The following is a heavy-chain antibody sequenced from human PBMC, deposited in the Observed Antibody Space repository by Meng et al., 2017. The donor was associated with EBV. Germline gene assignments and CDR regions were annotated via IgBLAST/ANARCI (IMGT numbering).Heavy chain of an antibody. J-gene: IGHJ4*02. CDR3: AGVGIAVAGTGDY. Sequence: VAGGRSGAEGKKPGASVKVSWKASGYTFTGYYMHWVRQAPGQGLEWMGRINPNSGGTNYAQKFQGRVTMTRDTSISTAYMELSRLRSDDTAVYYCAGVGIAVAGTGDYWGQGTLVTVSS. V-gene: IGHV1-2*06. CDR2: INPNSGGT. D-gene: IGHD6-19*01. CDR1: GYTFTGYY.